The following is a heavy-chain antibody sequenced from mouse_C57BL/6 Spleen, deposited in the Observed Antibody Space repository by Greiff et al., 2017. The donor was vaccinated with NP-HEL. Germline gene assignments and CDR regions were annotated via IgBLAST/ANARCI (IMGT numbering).Heavy chain of an antibody. J-gene: IGHJ3*01. Sequence: QVQLKESGTELVKPGASVKLSCEASGYTFTSYWMHWVKQRPGQGLEWIGNINPSNGGTNYNEKFKSKATLTVDKSSSTAYMQLSSLTSEDSAVYYCLYDGYYEAWFAYWGQGTLVTVSA. CDR1: GYTFTSYW. V-gene: IGHV1-53*01. CDR2: INPSNGGT. CDR3: LYDGYYEAWFAY. D-gene: IGHD2-3*01.